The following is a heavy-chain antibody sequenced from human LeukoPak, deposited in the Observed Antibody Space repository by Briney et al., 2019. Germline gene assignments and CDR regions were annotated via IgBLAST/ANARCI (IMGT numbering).Heavy chain of an antibody. CDR2: ISSSGSTI. V-gene: IGHV3-48*03. J-gene: IGHJ6*02. CDR3: ARAYCSGGSCPYGMDV. CDR1: GFTFSSDE. D-gene: IGHD2-15*01. Sequence: GGSLRLSCAASGFTFSSDEMNWDRQAPGKGLEWVSYISSSGSTIYYADSVKGRFTISRDNAKNSLYLQMNSLRAEDTAVYYCARAYCSGGSCPYGMDVWGQGTTVTVSS.